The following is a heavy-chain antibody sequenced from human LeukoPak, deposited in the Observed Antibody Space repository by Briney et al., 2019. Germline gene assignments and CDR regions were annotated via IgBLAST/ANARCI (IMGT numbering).Heavy chain of an antibody. Sequence: SETLSLTCTVSGGSISSGDYYWSWIRQPPGKGLEWIGYIYYSGSTYYNPSLKSRVTMSVDTSKNQFSLKLSSVTAADTAVYYCARGTPYCSSTSCYYFDYWGQGTLVTVSS. J-gene: IGHJ4*02. D-gene: IGHD2-2*01. CDR1: GGSISSGDYY. CDR2: IYYSGST. CDR3: ARGTPYCSSTSCYYFDY. V-gene: IGHV4-30-4*01.